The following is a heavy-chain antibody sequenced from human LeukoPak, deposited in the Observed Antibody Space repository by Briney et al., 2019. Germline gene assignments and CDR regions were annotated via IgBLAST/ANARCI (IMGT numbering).Heavy chain of an antibody. Sequence: KPSETLSLTCTVSGGSISSGSYYWSWIRQPAGKGLEWIGRIYTSGSTNYNPSLKSRVTISVDTSKNQFSLKLSSVTAADTAVYYCARDAPVRYDSSLGIWGQGTMVTVSS. J-gene: IGHJ3*02. CDR3: ARDAPVRYDSSLGI. CDR1: GGSISSGSYY. CDR2: IYTSGST. D-gene: IGHD3-22*01. V-gene: IGHV4-61*02.